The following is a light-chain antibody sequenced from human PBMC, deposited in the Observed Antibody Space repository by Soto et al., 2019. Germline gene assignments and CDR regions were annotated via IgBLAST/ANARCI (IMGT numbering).Light chain of an antibody. CDR2: KVS. CDR1: SDDVGAYNL. CDR3: SSYTSNSRV. J-gene: IGLJ1*01. V-gene: IGLV2-14*03. Sequence: QSVLTQPACVSVSPGQSITISCTGTSDDVGAYNLVSWYQQHPGQAPKVLIYKVSNRPSGASNRFSGSKSGNTAFLTISGLQAEDEAIYFCSSYTSNSRVFGTGTKVTVL.